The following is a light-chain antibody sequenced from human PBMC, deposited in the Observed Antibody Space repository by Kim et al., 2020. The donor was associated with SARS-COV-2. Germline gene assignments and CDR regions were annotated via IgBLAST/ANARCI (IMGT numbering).Light chain of an antibody. CDR1: QDISKY. Sequence: DIQMTQSPSSLSASVGDRVTITCQASQDISKYLNWYQQKPGRAPKLLIYDASNLETGVPSRFSGSGSVTDFTFTISSLQPEDIATYYCQQYDNLPLTFGGGTKVDIK. CDR3: QQYDNLPLT. CDR2: DAS. J-gene: IGKJ4*01. V-gene: IGKV1-33*01.